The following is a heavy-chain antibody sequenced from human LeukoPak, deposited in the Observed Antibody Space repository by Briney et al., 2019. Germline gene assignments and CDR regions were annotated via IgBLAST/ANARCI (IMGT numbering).Heavy chain of an antibody. Sequence: AASVKVSCKASGYTFTSYDINWVRQATGQGLEWMGWMNPNSGNTGYAQKFQGRVTMTRNTSISTAYMELSSLRSEDTAVYYCARGPPRGGYSGYDNNDYWGQGTLVTVSS. CDR2: MNPNSGNT. J-gene: IGHJ4*02. D-gene: IGHD5-12*01. V-gene: IGHV1-8*01. CDR1: GYTFTSYD. CDR3: ARGPPRGGYSGYDNNDY.